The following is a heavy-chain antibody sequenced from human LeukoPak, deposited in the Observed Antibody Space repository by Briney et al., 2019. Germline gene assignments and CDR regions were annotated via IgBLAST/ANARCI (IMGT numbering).Heavy chain of an antibody. CDR1: GGSLSSSDW. V-gene: IGHV4-4*02. CDR2: ISHSGAT. J-gene: IGHJ4*02. Sequence: SETLSLTCTVSGGSLSSSDWWGWVRQPPGKGLEWLGEISHSGATNYDSSLKSRVTMSIDKSKKQFSLKLNSVTAADTAVYYCARGMGTIFGVASDYYFDIWGQGTLVTVSS. D-gene: IGHD3-3*01. CDR3: ARGMGTIFGVASDYYFDI.